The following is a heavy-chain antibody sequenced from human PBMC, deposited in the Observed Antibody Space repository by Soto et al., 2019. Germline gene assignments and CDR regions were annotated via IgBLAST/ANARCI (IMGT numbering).Heavy chain of an antibody. CDR3: ASSLIGGGSSEEAPYAFFI. Sequence: ASVKVSCKASGYTFTSYGISWVRQAPGQGLEWMGWISAYNGNTNYAQKLQGRVTMTTDTSTSTAYMELRSLRSDDTAVYYCASSLIGGGSSEEAPYAFFIWGQVTMVTVS. CDR2: ISAYNGNT. D-gene: IGHD2-15*01. CDR1: GYTFTSYG. J-gene: IGHJ3*02. V-gene: IGHV1-18*01.